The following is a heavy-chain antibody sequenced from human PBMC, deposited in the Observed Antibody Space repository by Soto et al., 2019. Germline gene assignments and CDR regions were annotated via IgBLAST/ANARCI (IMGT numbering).Heavy chain of an antibody. Sequence: GGSLRLSCAASGFTFSSYAMSWVRQAPGKGLEWVSAISGSGGSTYYADSVKGRFTISRDNSKNTLYLQMNSLRAEDTAVYYCAKDPPSRGDYFSHAFDIWGQGTMVTVSS. CDR2: ISGSGGST. D-gene: IGHD4-17*01. CDR1: GFTFSSYA. J-gene: IGHJ3*02. CDR3: AKDPPSRGDYFSHAFDI. V-gene: IGHV3-23*01.